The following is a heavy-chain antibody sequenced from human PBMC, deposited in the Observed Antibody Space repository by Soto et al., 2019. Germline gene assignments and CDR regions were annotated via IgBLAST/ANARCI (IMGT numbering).Heavy chain of an antibody. V-gene: IGHV3-48*02. J-gene: IGHJ4*02. Sequence: RLSCASSGFTFSSCSMNWVRQAPGKRLEWVSFISGSGGTKYYADSVKGRFTISRDNAKNSLYLQMSSLRDEDTAVYYCAKYCSSDVCFDYWGQGTLVTVSS. D-gene: IGHD2-8*01. CDR3: AKYCSSDVCFDY. CDR1: GFTFSSCS. CDR2: ISGSGGTK.